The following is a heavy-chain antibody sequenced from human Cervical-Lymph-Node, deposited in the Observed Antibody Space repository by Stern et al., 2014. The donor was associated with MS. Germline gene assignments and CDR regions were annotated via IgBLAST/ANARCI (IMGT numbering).Heavy chain of an antibody. CDR1: GYIFTDYY. CDR2: INPNSGGT. J-gene: IGHJ4*01. Sequence: MQLVQSGAEAKAPGASMKVSCRASGYIFTDYYLHWVRQAPGQGLEWLGGINPNSGGTNYAQNFQGRVTMTRDTSISTAYMELRWLGYADTAVYYCARGSGTAYDLRGDYWGQGTLVTVSS. D-gene: IGHD3-3*01. CDR3: ARGSGTAYDLRGDY. V-gene: IGHV1-2*02.